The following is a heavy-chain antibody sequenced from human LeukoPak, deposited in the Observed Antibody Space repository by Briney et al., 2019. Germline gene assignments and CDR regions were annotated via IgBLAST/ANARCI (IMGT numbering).Heavy chain of an antibody. CDR1: GGTFSSYA. Sequence: ASVKVSCKASGGTFSSYAISWVRQAPGQGLEWMGWINPNSGGTNYAQKFQGWVTMTRDTSISTAYMELSRLRSDDTAVYYCASAYYYGSGSHYYYYGMDVWGQGTTVTVSS. CDR2: INPNSGGT. D-gene: IGHD3-10*01. V-gene: IGHV1-2*04. CDR3: ASAYYYGSGSHYYYYGMDV. J-gene: IGHJ6*02.